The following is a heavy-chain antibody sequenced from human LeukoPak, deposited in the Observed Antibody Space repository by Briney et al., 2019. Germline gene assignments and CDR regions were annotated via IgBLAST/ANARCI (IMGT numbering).Heavy chain of an antibody. CDR2: IYYSGST. V-gene: IGHV4-59*08. CDR1: GGSISSYY. Sequence: SETLSLTCTVSGGSISSYYWSWIRQPPGKGLEWIGYIYYSGSTYYNPSLKSRVTISVDTSKNQFSLKLSSVTAADTAVYYCARAGEASCSSTSCPVFDYWGQGTLVTVSS. D-gene: IGHD2-2*01. J-gene: IGHJ4*02. CDR3: ARAGEASCSSTSCPVFDY.